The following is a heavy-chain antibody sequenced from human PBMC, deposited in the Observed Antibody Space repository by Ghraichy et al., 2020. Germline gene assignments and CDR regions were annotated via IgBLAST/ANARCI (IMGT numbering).Heavy chain of an antibody. J-gene: IGHJ4*02. V-gene: IGHV3-23*01. CDR3: AKGAAPDFDY. Sequence: GESLNISCAASGLTFSSYAMSWVRQGPGKGLEWVSAITGSGDSTYYADSVKGRFTISRDNSKYTLYLEMNSLRADDTAVYYCAKGAAPDFDYWGQGTLVTVSS. CDR2: ITGSGDST. CDR1: GLTFSSYA. D-gene: IGHD6-25*01.